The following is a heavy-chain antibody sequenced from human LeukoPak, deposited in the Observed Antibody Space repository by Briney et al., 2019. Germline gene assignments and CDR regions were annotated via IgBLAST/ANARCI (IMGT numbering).Heavy chain of an antibody. V-gene: IGHV1-18*01. CDR3: ARDNPYYYLY. CDR1: GYTFTNYG. D-gene: IGHD3-22*01. J-gene: IGHJ4*02. CDR2: ISAYNGDT. Sequence: ASVKVSCKASGYTFTNYGISWLRQAPGQGPEWMGWISAYNGDTEYAQNLQGRVTMTTDTSTSTAYMELRNLRSDDTAVYYCARDNPYYYLYWGQGTLVTVSS.